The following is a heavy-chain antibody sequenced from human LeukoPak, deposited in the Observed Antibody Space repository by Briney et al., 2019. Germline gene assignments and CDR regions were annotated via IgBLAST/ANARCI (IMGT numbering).Heavy chain of an antibody. CDR3: ARALTYYDTLCDAFDI. Sequence: ASVKVSCKASGYTFTSYDINWVRQATGQGVEWMGWMNPNRGNTGYAQKFQGRVTMTRNTSISTAYMELSSVRSEDTAVYYCARALTYYDTLCDAFDIWGQGTMVTVSS. D-gene: IGHD3-9*01. CDR1: GYTFTSYD. CDR2: MNPNRGNT. V-gene: IGHV1-8*01. J-gene: IGHJ3*02.